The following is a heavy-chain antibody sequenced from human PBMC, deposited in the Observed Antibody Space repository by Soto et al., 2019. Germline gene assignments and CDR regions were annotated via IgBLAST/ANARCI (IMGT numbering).Heavy chain of an antibody. Sequence: QVQLQESGPGLVKPSQTLSLTCTVSGGSISSCGYYWTWIRQHPGKGPEWIGYNYYSGITYYNPSLKCRVTISLDTSKNPSSPKLSSVPAADTAVYYCARGSSIAGLYYGMDVWGQGTTVTVSS. CDR2: NYYSGIT. CDR3: ARGSSIAGLYYGMDV. V-gene: IGHV4-31*03. J-gene: IGHJ6*02. D-gene: IGHD6-6*01. CDR1: GGSISSCGYY.